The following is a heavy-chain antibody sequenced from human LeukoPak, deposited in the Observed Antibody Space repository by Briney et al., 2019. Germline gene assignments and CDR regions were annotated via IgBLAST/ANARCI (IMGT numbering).Heavy chain of an antibody. J-gene: IGHJ4*02. CDR3: ASHYDILTGSNRFDY. CDR2: ISSSSTI. CDR1: GFTFSSYS. V-gene: IGHV3-48*02. Sequence: PGGSLRLSCAASGFTFSSYSMNWVRQAPGKGLEWVSYISSSSTIYYADSVKGRFTISRDNAKNSLYLQMNSLRDEDTAVYYCASHYDILTGSNRFDYWGQGTLVTVSS. D-gene: IGHD3-9*01.